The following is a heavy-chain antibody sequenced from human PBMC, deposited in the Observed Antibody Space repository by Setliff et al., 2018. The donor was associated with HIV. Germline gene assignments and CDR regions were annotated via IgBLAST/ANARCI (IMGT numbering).Heavy chain of an antibody. CDR1: GFSFGSYW. J-gene: IGHJ4*02. CDR3: ARDSYTSPDY. D-gene: IGHD6-13*01. V-gene: IGHV3-74*01. CDR2: INRDGSYT. Sequence: GESLRLSCAASGFSFGSYWMYWVRQAPGKGLVWVSRINRDGSYTIYADSVEGRFTISRDNAKNTLYLQMNSLGAEDTAVYYCARDSYTSPDYWGQGTLVTVSS.